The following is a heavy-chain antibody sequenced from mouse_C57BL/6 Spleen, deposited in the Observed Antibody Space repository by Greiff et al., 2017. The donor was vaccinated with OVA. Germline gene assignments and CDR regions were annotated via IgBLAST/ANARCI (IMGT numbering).Heavy chain of an antibody. CDR3: ARDYYGSSYEEGAWFAY. D-gene: IGHD1-1*01. V-gene: IGHV2-9-1*01. J-gene: IGHJ3*01. CDR2: IWTGGGT. Sequence: QVPLKESGPGLVAPSQSLSITCTVSGFSLTSYAISWVRQPPGKGLEWLGVIWTGGGTNYNSALKSRLSISKDNSKSQVFLKMNSLQTDDTARYYCARDYYGSSYEEGAWFAYWGQGTLVTVSA. CDR1: GFSLTSYA.